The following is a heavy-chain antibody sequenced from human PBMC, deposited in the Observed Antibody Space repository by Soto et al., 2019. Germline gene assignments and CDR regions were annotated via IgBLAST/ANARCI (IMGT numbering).Heavy chain of an antibody. Sequence: QVQLVESGGGMAQAGTSLRLSCTGSGFTFNSLSLHWVRQGPDKSLEWVAVVSFDGKVTYYADSVKGRFTVSRDISKNTIYLQANSLRPEVTAVYYCAREPYGDSQYFDYWGQGTPVTVSS. CDR2: VSFDGKVT. V-gene: IGHV3-30*04. CDR3: AREPYGDSQYFDY. D-gene: IGHD2-21*02. J-gene: IGHJ4*02. CDR1: GFTFNSLS.